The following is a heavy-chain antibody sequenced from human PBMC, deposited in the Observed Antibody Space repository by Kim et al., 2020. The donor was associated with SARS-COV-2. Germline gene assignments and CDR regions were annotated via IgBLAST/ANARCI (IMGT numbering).Heavy chain of an antibody. CDR1: GFTFDDYA. J-gene: IGHJ6*02. Sequence: GGSLRLSCAASGFTFDDYAMHWVRQAPGKGLEWVSGISWNSGSIGYAASVKGRFTISRDNAKNSLYLQMNSLRAEDTALYYCAKDIRVNYYDSSGYYSNYYYGMDVWGQGTTVTVSS. D-gene: IGHD3-22*01. CDR2: ISWNSGSI. V-gene: IGHV3-9*01. CDR3: AKDIRVNYYDSSGYYSNYYYGMDV.